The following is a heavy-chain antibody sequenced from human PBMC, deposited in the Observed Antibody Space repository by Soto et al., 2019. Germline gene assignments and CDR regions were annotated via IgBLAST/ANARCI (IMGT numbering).Heavy chain of an antibody. V-gene: IGHV1-69*02. CDR2: IIPILGIA. J-gene: IGHJ5*02. CDR3: ARAGGWPGSFDP. D-gene: IGHD6-19*01. CDR1: GGTFSSYT. Sequence: QVQLVQSGAEVKKPGSSVKVSCKASGGTFSSYTICWVRQAPGQGLEWMGRIIPILGIANYAQKFQGRVTITADKSTSTAYMELSSLRSEDTAVYYCARAGGWPGSFDPWGQGTLVTVSS.